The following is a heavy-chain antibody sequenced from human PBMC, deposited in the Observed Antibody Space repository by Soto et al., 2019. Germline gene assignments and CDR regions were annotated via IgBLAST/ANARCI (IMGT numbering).Heavy chain of an antibody. CDR1: GFTFSIYS. V-gene: IGHV3-48*01. CDR2: ITSSGSAI. CDR3: TRDYTGYAQAGLDS. D-gene: IGHD5-12*01. J-gene: IGHJ4*02. Sequence: EVQLVESGGGLVQPGGSLRLSCAASGFTFSIYSMNWVRQAPGKGLEWVSYITSSGSAIYYADTVKGRFTISRDNAKNSLYLQMNSLRAEDTAVYYCTRDYTGYAQAGLDSWGQGTLVTVSA.